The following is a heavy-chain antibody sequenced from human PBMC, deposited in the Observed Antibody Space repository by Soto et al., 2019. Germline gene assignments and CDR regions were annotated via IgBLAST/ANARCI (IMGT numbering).Heavy chain of an antibody. Sequence: EVQLVESGGGLVKPGGSLRLSCAAAGFTFSTYNMNWFRQAPGKGLEWVSSISSTSIYMYYANSLKGRFTISRDNAKNSLYLQMNSLRAEDTAVYYCARGWLRDPWMYWGQGTLVTVSS. CDR2: ISSTSIYM. CDR3: ARGWLRDPWMY. V-gene: IGHV3-21*01. J-gene: IGHJ4*02. D-gene: IGHD5-12*01. CDR1: GFTFSTYN.